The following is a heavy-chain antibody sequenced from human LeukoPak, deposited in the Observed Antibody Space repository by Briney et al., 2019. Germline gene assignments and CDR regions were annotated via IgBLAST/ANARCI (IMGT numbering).Heavy chain of an antibody. D-gene: IGHD2-2*01. CDR3: ARENLGSSTSAFDAFDI. CDR2: VWYDGRDK. V-gene: IGHV3-30*02. J-gene: IGHJ3*02. Sequence: QPGGSLRLSCAASGFTFSGCGTHWVRQAPGKGLEWVAFVWYDGRDKYYADSVKGRFTISRDNSKNTLYLRMNSLRAEDTAMYYCARENLGSSTSAFDAFDIWGQGTMVTVSS. CDR1: GFTFSGCG.